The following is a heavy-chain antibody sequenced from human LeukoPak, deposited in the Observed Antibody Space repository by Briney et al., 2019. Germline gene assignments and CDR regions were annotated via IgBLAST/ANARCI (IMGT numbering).Heavy chain of an antibody. CDR2: ISYDGNIK. Sequence: QCGGSLRLSCAASGFFFSNYAIHWVRQAPGKGVDWVALISYDGNIKNYADSVKGRFTISRDSSTLYLQMNSLRTEDTAVYYCARGSVGTPPPFDYWGQGTLVTVSS. CDR3: ARGSVGTPPPFDY. V-gene: IGHV3-30-3*01. D-gene: IGHD2-15*01. J-gene: IGHJ4*02. CDR1: GFFFSNYA.